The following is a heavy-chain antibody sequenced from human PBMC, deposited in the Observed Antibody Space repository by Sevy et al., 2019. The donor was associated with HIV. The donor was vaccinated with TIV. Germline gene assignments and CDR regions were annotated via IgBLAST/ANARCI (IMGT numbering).Heavy chain of an antibody. CDR2: IYWDDDQ. D-gene: IGHD3-22*01. CDR3: ASTYYYDSSGYYCDY. J-gene: IGHJ4*02. CDR1: GFSLTTSGVG. Sequence: SGPTLVKPTQTLTLTCTFSGFSLTTSGVGVGWIRQPPGKALECLALIYWDDDQRYSPSLKSRLTITKDTSKNQVALTMTNMDPVDTATYYCASTYYYDSSGYYCDYWGQGTLVTVSS. V-gene: IGHV2-5*02.